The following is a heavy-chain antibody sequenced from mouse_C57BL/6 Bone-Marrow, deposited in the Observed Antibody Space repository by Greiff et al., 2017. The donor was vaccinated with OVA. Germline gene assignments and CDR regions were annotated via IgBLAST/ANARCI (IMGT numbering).Heavy chain of an antibody. V-gene: IGHV1-82*01. CDR1: GYAFSSSW. CDR3: ARWGNWFAY. J-gene: IGHJ3*01. CDR2: IYPGDGDT. Sequence: VQVVESGPELVKPGASVKISCKASGYAFSSSWMNWVKQRPGKGLEWIGRIYPGDGDTNYNGKFKGKATLTADKSSSTAYMQLSSLTSEDSAVYFCARWGNWFAYWGQGTLVTVSA.